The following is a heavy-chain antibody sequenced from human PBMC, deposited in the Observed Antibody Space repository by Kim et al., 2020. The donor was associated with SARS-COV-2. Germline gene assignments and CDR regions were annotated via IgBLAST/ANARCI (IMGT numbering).Heavy chain of an antibody. V-gene: IGHV4-31*03. CDR1: GGSISSGGYY. Sequence: SETLTLTCTVSGGSISSGGYYWSWISQHPGKGLEWFGYIYYSGSTYSNPSLKSRVTISVDTSKNQFSLKLSSVTAADTAVYYCARVARITIFGVVNSAFDIWGQGTMVTVSS. CDR2: IYYSGST. CDR3: ARVARITIFGVVNSAFDI. J-gene: IGHJ3*02. D-gene: IGHD3-3*01.